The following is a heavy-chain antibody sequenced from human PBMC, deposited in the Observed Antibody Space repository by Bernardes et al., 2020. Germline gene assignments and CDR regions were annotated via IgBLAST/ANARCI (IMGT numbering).Heavy chain of an antibody. Sequence: GGSLRLSCVASGFAFTDFGMTWVRQAPGKGLEWVSTINTDGENTHYADSVKGRFTISRDNSKKMLYLQMNSLRAEDTAVYYCANDAGVDVWGQGTTVTVTS. CDR3: ANDAGVDV. D-gene: IGHD7-27*01. V-gene: IGHV3-23*01. CDR2: INTDGENT. CDR1: GFAFTDFG. J-gene: IGHJ6*02.